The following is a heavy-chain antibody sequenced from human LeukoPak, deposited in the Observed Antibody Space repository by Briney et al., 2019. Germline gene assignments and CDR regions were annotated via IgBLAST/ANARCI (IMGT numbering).Heavy chain of an antibody. CDR1: GFTFSSYE. CDR3: ARDTTVKVFDY. J-gene: IGHJ4*02. D-gene: IGHD4-17*01. Sequence: GGSLRLSCAASGFTFSSYEMNWVRQAPGKGLEWVSYISSSSSTIYYADSVKGRFTISRDNAKNSLYLQMNSLRAEDTAVYYCARDTTVKVFDYWGQGTLVTVSS. CDR2: ISSSSSTI. V-gene: IGHV3-48*01.